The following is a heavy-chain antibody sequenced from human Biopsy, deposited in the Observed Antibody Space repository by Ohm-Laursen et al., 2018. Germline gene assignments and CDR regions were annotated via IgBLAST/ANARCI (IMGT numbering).Heavy chain of an antibody. J-gene: IGHJ6*02. CDR1: GVSTTAYY. CDR2: IHHSGST. V-gene: IGHV4-4*09. CDR3: ARMDCSGGSCHYYSYGMDV. D-gene: IGHD2-15*01. Sequence: GTLSLTCTASGVSTTAYYWSWIRQPPGKGLECIGNIHHSGSTNYNPSLKSRLTISVDTSKNQFSLKLSSVTAADTAVYYCARMDCSGGSCHYYSYGMDVWGQGTTVTVSS.